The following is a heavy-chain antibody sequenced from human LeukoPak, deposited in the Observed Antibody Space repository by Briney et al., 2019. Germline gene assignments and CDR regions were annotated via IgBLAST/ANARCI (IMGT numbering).Heavy chain of an antibody. V-gene: IGHV4-34*01. CDR2: INHSGST. D-gene: IGHD4-17*01. Sequence: SETLSLTCAVYGGSFSGYYGSWIRQPPGKGLEWIGEINHSGSTNYNPSLKSRVTISVDTSKNQFSLKLSSVTAADTAVYYCARGRHYGDYVGKEIDYWGQGTLVTVSS. CDR3: ARGRHYGDYVGKEIDY. CDR1: GGSFSGYY. J-gene: IGHJ4*02.